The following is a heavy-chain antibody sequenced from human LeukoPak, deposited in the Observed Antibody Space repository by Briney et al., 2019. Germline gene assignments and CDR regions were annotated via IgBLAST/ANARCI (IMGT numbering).Heavy chain of an antibody. J-gene: IGHJ4*02. CDR1: GGSISSHY. CDR3: ARNLAGGTHYFDY. CDR2: IYYSGST. D-gene: IGHD1-1*01. V-gene: IGHV4-59*11. Sequence: SETLSLTCTVSGGSISSHYWSWIRQPPGKGLEWIGYIYYSGSTNYNPSLKSRVAISVDTSKNQFSLKLSSVTAADTAVYYCARNLAGGTHYFDYWGQGTLVTVSS.